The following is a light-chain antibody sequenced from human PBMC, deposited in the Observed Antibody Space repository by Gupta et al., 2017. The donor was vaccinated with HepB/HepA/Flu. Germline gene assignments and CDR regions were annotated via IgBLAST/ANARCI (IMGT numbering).Light chain of an antibody. CDR1: SSDVGGYNF. J-gene: IGLJ1*01. Sequence: QSALTQPRPVSGSPGQSVTIACTGTSSDVGGYNFVSWYQQHPGTAPKLMIYAVSKRPSGVPDRFSGSKSGNTASMTIAGLQAEDEADYYCCSEAGSDNVDVFGTGTKVTVL. CDR2: AVS. CDR3: CSEAGSDNVDV. V-gene: IGLV2-11*01.